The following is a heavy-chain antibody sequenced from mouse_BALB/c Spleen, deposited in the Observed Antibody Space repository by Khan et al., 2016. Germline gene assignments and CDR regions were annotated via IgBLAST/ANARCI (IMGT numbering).Heavy chain of an antibody. D-gene: IGHD2-3*01. Sequence: EVQLVESGPGLVKPSQSLSLTCTVTGYSITSDYAWNWIRQFPGNKLEWMGYINYSGITTSNPSLKSRISVTRDTSKNQFFLQLNSVTAEDTATYYCTAYDGYYSAWFAYWGQGTLVTVSA. CDR3: TAYDGYYSAWFAY. CDR2: INYSGIT. J-gene: IGHJ3*01. CDR1: GYSITSDYA. V-gene: IGHV3-2*02.